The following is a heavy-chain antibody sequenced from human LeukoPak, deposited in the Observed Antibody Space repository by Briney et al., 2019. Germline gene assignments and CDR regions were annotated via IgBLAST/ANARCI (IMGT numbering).Heavy chain of an antibody. CDR2: IKQDGSEK. V-gene: IGHV3-7*03. CDR3: AKATHYDILTGPGMDV. CDR1: GFTFSSYW. D-gene: IGHD3-9*01. J-gene: IGHJ6*03. Sequence: GGSLRLSCAASGFTFSSYWMSWVRQAPGKGLEWVANIKQDGSEKCYVDSVKGRFTISRDNSKNTLYLQMNSLRAEDTAVYYCAKATHYDILTGPGMDVWGKGTTVTISS.